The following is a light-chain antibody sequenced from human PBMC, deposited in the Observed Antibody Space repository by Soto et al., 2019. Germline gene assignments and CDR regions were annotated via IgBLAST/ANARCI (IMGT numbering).Light chain of an antibody. CDR3: QQYGSSGA. V-gene: IGKV3-20*01. CDR2: GAS. Sequence: ELTQAPFTLSRSQGARATLSCRASQSVSNNYLAWYQQKPGQAPRLLIYGASNRATGIPDRFRGSGSGTDFTLTISRLEPEDFAVYYCQQYGSSGAFGQGTKVDIK. CDR1: QSVSNNY. J-gene: IGKJ1*01.